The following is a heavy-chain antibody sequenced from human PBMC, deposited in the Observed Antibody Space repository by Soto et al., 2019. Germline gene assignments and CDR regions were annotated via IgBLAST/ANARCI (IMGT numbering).Heavy chain of an antibody. Sequence: SETLSLTCTVSGGSISSSSYYWGWIRQPPGKGLERIGSIYYSGTTYYNPSLKSRVTISVDTSKNQFSLKLSSVTAADTAVYYCARHRGYYDILTGYYTELNFDYWGQGTLVTVSS. CDR1: GGSISSSSYY. J-gene: IGHJ4*02. D-gene: IGHD3-9*01. CDR3: ARHRGYYDILTGYYTELNFDY. V-gene: IGHV4-39*01. CDR2: IYYSGTT.